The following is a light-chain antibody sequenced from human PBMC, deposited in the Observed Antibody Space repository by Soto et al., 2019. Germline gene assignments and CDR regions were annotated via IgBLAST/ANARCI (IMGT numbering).Light chain of an antibody. J-gene: IGKJ2*01. CDR2: GAS. Sequence: EIVLTQSPGTLSLSPGERATLSCRASQSVRSNYLAWYQQKPGQAPRLLIYGASSRATGIPDRFSGSGSGTDVTLTISRPEPEDLAVYYCQQYGGSPYTFGQGTKLEI. V-gene: IGKV3-20*01. CDR3: QQYGGSPYT. CDR1: QSVRSNY.